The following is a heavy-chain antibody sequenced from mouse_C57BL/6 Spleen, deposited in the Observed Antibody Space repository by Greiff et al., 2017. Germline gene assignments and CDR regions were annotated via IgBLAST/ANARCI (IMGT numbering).Heavy chain of an antibody. Sequence: VKLQESGAELARPGASVKLSCKASGYTFTSYGISWVKQRTGQGLEWIGEIYPRSGNTYYNEKFKGKATLTADKSSSTAYMELRSLTSEDSAVYFCARSGNYYGSSYGGYFDVWGTGTTVTVSS. V-gene: IGHV1-81*01. J-gene: IGHJ1*03. CDR3: ARSGNYYGSSYGGYFDV. CDR2: IYPRSGNT. CDR1: GYTFTSYG. D-gene: IGHD1-1*01.